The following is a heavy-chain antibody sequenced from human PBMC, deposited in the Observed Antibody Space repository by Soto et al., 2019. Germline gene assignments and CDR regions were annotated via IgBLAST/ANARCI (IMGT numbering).Heavy chain of an antibody. CDR1: GFTFRSYA. J-gene: IGHJ4*02. CDR3: ARGFYYDSAGYHPFDY. Sequence: LRLSCAASGFTFRSYALAWVRQPPGKGLEWVSTINDSGGTSYYADSVRGRFTVSRDNSKNTLYLQLSSLRADDTAVYYCARGFYYDSAGYHPFDYWGQGTLVTVSS. CDR2: INDSGGTS. V-gene: IGHV3-23*01. D-gene: IGHD3-22*01.